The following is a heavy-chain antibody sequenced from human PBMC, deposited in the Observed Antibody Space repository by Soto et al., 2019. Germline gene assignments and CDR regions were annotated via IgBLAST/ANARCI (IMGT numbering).Heavy chain of an antibody. D-gene: IGHD2-15*01. CDR2: ISGSSGST. V-gene: IGHV3-23*01. J-gene: IGHJ4*02. Sequence: GGSLRLSCAASGFSFSSYAMSWVRQAPGKGLEWVSAISGSSGSTYYADSVKGRFTISRDNAKNSLYLQMNSLRAEDTALYYCAKLGGEVVAATGWGQGTLVTVSS. CDR1: GFSFSSYA. CDR3: AKLGGEVVAATG.